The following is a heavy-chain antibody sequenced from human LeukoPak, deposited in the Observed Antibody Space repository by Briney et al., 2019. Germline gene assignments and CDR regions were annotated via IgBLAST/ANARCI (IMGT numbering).Heavy chain of an antibody. D-gene: IGHD6-6*01. V-gene: IGHV3-30-3*01. CDR2: ISYDGSNK. Sequence: GGSLRLSCAASGFTFSSYAMHWVRQAPGKGLEWVAVISYDGSNKYYADSVKGRFTISRDNSKNTLYLQMNSLRAEDTAVYYCARKLGFEYSSSSNAFDIWGQGTMVTVSS. CDR1: GFTFSSYA. CDR3: ARKLGFEYSSSSNAFDI. J-gene: IGHJ3*02.